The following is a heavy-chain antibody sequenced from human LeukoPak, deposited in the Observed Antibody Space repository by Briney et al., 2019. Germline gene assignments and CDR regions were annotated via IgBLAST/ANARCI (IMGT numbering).Heavy chain of an antibody. J-gene: IGHJ4*02. D-gene: IGHD2-2*01. V-gene: IGHV3-30*04. CDR1: GFTFSSYA. CDR3: ARGDEYQLLYFDY. CDR2: ISYDGSNK. Sequence: GGSLRLSCAASGFTFSSYAMHWVRQAPGKGLEWVAVISYDGSNKYYADSVKGRFTISRDNAKNSLYLQMNSLRAEDTAVYYCARGDEYQLLYFDYWGQGTLVTVSS.